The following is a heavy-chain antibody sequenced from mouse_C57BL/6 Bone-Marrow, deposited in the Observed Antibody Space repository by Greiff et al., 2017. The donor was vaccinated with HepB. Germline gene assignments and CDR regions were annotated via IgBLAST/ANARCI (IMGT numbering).Heavy chain of an antibody. D-gene: IGHD1-1*01. J-gene: IGHJ1*03. CDR1: GFTFSDYG. CDR3: ASYGSSYGWYFDV. V-gene: IGHV5-17*01. CDR2: ISSGSSTI. Sequence: EVKLVESGGGLVKPGGSLKLSCAASGFTFSDYGMHWVRQAPEKGLEWVAYISSGSSTIYYADTVKGRFTISRDNAKNTLFLQMTSLRSEDTAMYYCASYGSSYGWYFDVWGTGTTVTVSS.